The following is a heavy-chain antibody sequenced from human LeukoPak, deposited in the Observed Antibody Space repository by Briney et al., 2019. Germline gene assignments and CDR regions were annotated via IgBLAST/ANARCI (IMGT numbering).Heavy chain of an antibody. V-gene: IGHV1-18*01. CDR1: GNTFTSYG. Sequence: ASVKVSCKASGNTFTSYGISWVRQAPGQGLEWMGWISAYNGNTNYAQKLQGRVTMTTDTSTSTAYMELRSLRSDDTAVYYCARGDCSSTSCTYGMDVWGQGTTVTVSS. CDR2: ISAYNGNT. J-gene: IGHJ6*02. CDR3: ARGDCSSTSCTYGMDV. D-gene: IGHD2-2*01.